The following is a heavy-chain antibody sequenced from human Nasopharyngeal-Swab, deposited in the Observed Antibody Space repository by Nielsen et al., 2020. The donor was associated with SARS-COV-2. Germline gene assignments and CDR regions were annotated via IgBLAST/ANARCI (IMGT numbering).Heavy chain of an antibody. CDR3: ARDTGGPPNYFDP. CDR2: ISSTTPYI. D-gene: IGHD1-7*01. Sequence: GESLKISCVASGFTFSGYTMNWVRQAPGKGLEWISSISSTTPYIYYADSVKGRFTISRDNAKNSLYLQMNFLRVEDTAMYYCARDTGGPPNYFDPWGQGTLVTVS. J-gene: IGHJ5*02. V-gene: IGHV3-21*01. CDR1: GFTFSGYT.